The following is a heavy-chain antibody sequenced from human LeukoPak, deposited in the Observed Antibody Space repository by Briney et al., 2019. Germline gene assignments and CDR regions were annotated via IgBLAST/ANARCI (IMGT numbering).Heavy chain of an antibody. D-gene: IGHD2-15*01. CDR2: INHSGST. CDR1: GGSFSGYY. Sequence: SETVSLTCAVYGGSFSGYYWSWLRQPPGKGLEWIGEINHSGSTNYNPSLKSRVTISVDTSKNQFSLKLSSVTAADTAVYYCARGKHCSGGSCYSYYYYYGMDVWGKGTTVTVSS. CDR3: ARGKHCSGGSCYSYYYYYGMDV. V-gene: IGHV4-34*01. J-gene: IGHJ6*04.